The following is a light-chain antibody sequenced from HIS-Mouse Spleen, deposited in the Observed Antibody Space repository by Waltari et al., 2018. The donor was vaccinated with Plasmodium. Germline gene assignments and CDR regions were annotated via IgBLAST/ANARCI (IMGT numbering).Light chain of an antibody. V-gene: IGKV3-15*01. J-gene: IGKJ3*01. Sequence: EIVMTHSPATLSVPPVERATLSCRPSQSVSSNLAWYQQKPGQAPRLLIYGASTRATGTPARFSGSGSGKEFTLTISSLQSEDFAVYYGQQYNNWSFTFGPGTKVDIK. CDR2: GAS. CDR3: QQYNNWSFT. CDR1: QSVSSN.